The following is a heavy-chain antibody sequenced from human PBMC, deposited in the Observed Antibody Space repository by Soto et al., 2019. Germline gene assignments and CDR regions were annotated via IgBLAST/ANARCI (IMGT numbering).Heavy chain of an antibody. J-gene: IGHJ5*02. Sequence: PSETLSLTCTVSGGSISSYHWSWIRQSPGKGLEWTGYVFYTGSTKYNPALKRRVTISVDTSKNQFSLKLSSVSAADTGLYYCARSYSGTFYGYDTWGQGIMVTVYS. V-gene: IGHV4-59*01. D-gene: IGHD1-26*01. CDR1: GGSISSYH. CDR3: ARSYSGTFYGYDT. CDR2: VFYTGST.